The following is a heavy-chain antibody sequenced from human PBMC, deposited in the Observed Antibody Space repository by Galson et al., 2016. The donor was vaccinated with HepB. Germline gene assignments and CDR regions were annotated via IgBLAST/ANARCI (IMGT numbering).Heavy chain of an antibody. J-gene: IGHJ3*02. D-gene: IGHD1-7*01. CDR3: AKDVRGTLDAFDM. V-gene: IGHV3-9*01. Sequence: SLRLSCAASGSTFDDYAMHWVRQAPGKGLEWVSGIRWNSGETGYADSVKGRFTISRDNAKNSLYLQTHSLRDEDTALYYCAKDVRGTLDAFDMWGQGTMVTVSS. CDR2: IRWNSGET. CDR1: GSTFDDYA.